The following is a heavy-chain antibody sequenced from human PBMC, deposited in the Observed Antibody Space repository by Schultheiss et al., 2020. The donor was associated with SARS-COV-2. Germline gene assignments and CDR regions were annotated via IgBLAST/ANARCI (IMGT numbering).Heavy chain of an antibody. CDR3: ARDRYDFWSGYVSYWYFDL. V-gene: IGHV1-69*13. J-gene: IGHJ2*01. CDR1: GGTFSSYA. CDR2: IIPIFGTA. D-gene: IGHD3-3*01. Sequence: SVKVSCKASGGTFSSYAISWVRQAPGQGLEWMGGIIPIFGTANYAQKFQGRVTITADESTSTAYMELSSLRSEDTAVYYCARDRYDFWSGYVSYWYFDLWAVAPWSPSPQ.